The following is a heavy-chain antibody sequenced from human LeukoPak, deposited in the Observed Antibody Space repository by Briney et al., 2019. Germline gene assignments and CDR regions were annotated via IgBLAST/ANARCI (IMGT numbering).Heavy chain of an antibody. CDR2: ISGSGDST. D-gene: IGHD1-26*01. V-gene: IGHV3-23*01. J-gene: IGHJ4*02. CDR1: GFTFSSYA. CDR3: AKAGGSYMGPYYFDY. Sequence: GGSLRLSCAASGFTFSSYAMTWVRQAPGKGLEWVSAISGSGDSTYYADSVKGLFTISRDNSKNTLYLQMNSLRAEDTAVYYCAKAGGSYMGPYYFDYWGQGTLVTVSS.